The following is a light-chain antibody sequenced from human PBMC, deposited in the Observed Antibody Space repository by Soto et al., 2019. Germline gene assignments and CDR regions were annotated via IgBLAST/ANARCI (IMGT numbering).Light chain of an antibody. CDR1: SSDLGAYNY. CDR2: AVS. J-gene: IGLJ2*01. Sequence: QSALTQPPSASGSPGQSVTISCTGTSSDLGAYNYVSWYQQHPGKAPKLMIYAVSQRPSGVPDRFSGSKSGNTASLTVFGLQAEDEADYYCSSYAGSNNFVLFGGGTQLTVL. CDR3: SSYAGSNNFVL. V-gene: IGLV2-8*01.